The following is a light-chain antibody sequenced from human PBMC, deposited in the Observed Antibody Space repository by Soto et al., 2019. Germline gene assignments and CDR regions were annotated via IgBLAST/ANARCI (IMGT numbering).Light chain of an antibody. V-gene: IGKV3-20*01. CDR2: GAS. CDR1: ESISNR. J-gene: IGKJ1*01. Sequence: EIVMTQSPATLSVSPGERATLSCRASESISNRLAWYQQKPGQAPRLLIYGASSRATGIPDRFSGSGSGTDFTLTISRLEPEDFAVFYCHQYGSSPQTFGQGTKVDIK. CDR3: HQYGSSPQT.